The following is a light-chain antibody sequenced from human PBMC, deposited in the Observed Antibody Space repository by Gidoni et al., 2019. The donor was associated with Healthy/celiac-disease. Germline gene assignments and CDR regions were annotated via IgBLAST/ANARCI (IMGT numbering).Light chain of an antibody. J-gene: IGLJ1*01. CDR2: QDD. CDR1: KLGHKY. CDR3: QAWDSSTGV. V-gene: IGLV3-1*01. Sequence: SYELTQPPSVSVSPGQTASITCSGDKLGHKYACWYQQKPGQSPVLVIYQDDKRPSGIPERFSGSNSGNTATLTISGTQGMDEADYYCQAWDSSTGVFGTGTKVTVL.